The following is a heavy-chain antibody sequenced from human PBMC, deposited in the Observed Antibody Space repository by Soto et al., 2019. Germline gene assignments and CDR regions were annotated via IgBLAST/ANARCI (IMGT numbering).Heavy chain of an antibody. J-gene: IGHJ6*03. V-gene: IGHV1-18*01. Sequence: ASVKVSCKASGYTFTSYGISWVRQAPGQGLEWMGWISAYNGNTNYAQKLQGRVTMTTDTSTSTAYMELRSLRSDDTAVYYCARWLEIQLWSYYYYYYMDVWGKGTPVTVSS. CDR2: ISAYNGNT. CDR1: GYTFTSYG. CDR3: ARWLEIQLWSYYYYYYMDV. D-gene: IGHD5-18*01.